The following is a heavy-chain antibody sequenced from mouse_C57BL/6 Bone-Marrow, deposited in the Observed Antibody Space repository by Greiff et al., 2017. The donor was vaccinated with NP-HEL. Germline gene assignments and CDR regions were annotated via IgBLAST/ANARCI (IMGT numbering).Heavy chain of an antibody. CDR3: ARGGYYGSSYYFDY. J-gene: IGHJ2*01. CDR1: GYTFTSYW. Sequence: QVQLQQPGAELVKPGASVKLSCKASGYTFTSYWMHWVKQRPGQGLEWIGMIHPYSGSTNYNEKFKSKATLTVDKSSSTAYMQLSSLTSEDSAVYYCARGGYYGSSYYFDYWGQGTTLTVSS. D-gene: IGHD1-1*01. V-gene: IGHV1-64*01. CDR2: IHPYSGST.